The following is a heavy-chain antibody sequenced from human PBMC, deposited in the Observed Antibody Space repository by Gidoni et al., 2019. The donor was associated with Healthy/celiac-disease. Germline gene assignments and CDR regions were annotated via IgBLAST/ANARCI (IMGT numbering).Heavy chain of an antibody. V-gene: IGHV4-34*01. CDR3: AQYSSARDFDY. J-gene: IGHJ4*02. Sequence: QVQLQQWGAGLLKPSETLSLTCAVYGGSFSGYYWSWIRQPPGKGLEWIGEINHSGSTNYNPSLKSRVTISVDTSKNQFSLKLSSVTAADTAVYYCAQYSSARDFDYWGQGTLVTVSS. CDR1: GGSFSGYY. CDR2: INHSGST. D-gene: IGHD6-25*01.